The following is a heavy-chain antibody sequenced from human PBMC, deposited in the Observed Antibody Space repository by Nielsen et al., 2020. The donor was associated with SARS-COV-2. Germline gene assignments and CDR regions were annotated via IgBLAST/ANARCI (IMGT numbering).Heavy chain of an antibody. CDR1: GFTVSSNY. Sequence: GESLKISCAASGFTVSSNYMSWVRQAPGKGLEWVGRIKSKTDGGTTDYAAPVKGRFTISRDDSKNTLYLQMNSLKTEDTAVYYCTTLFGDYGDMRGGGFDYWGQGTLVTVSS. V-gene: IGHV3-15*01. CDR3: TTLFGDYGDMRGGGFDY. CDR2: IKSKTDGGTT. J-gene: IGHJ4*02. D-gene: IGHD4-17*01.